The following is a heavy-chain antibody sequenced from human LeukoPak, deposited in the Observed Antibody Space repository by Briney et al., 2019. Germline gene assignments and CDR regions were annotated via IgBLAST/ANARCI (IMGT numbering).Heavy chain of an antibody. D-gene: IGHD3-22*01. J-gene: IGHJ4*02. Sequence: GGSLRLSCAASGFTFSSYSMNWVRQAPGKGLEWVSSISSSSSYIYYAGSVKGRFTISRDNAKNSLYLQMNSLRAEDTAVYYCARDRVGSGYSYWGQGTLVTVSS. CDR1: GFTFSSYS. V-gene: IGHV3-21*01. CDR2: ISSSSSYI. CDR3: ARDRVGSGYSY.